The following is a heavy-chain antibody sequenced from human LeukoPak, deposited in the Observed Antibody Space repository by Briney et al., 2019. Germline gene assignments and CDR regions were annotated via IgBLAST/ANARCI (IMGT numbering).Heavy chain of an antibody. CDR1: GYTFTGYY. V-gene: IGHV1-2*02. CDR3: ARPRGYSSSDFDY. Sequence: ASVKVSCKASGYTFTGYYMHWVRQAPGQGLEWMGWINPNSGGTNYAQKFQGRVTMTRDTSISTAYMELSRLRSDDTAVCYCARPRGYSSSDFDYWGQGTLVTVSS. CDR2: INPNSGGT. D-gene: IGHD6-6*01. J-gene: IGHJ4*02.